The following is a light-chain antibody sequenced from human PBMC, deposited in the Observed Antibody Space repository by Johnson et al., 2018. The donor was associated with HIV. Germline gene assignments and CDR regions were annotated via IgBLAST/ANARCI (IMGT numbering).Light chain of an antibody. CDR2: DND. CDR1: SSNIGSNY. CDR3: GTWDGSLRAGF. Sequence: QSLLTQPPSVSAAPGQKVTISCSGSSSNIGSNYVSWYQQLPGTAPKVLIYDNDQRPLGIPDRFSASKSGTSATLVITGLQTGDEADYYCGTWDGSLRAGFFGTGTKVTVL. V-gene: IGLV1-51*01. J-gene: IGLJ1*01.